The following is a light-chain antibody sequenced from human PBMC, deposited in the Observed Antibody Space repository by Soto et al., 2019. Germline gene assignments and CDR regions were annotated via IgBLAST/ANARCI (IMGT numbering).Light chain of an antibody. CDR3: QTWGTGIRV. Sequence: QPVLTQSPSASASLGASVKLTCTLSSGHSSYAIAWHQQQAEKGPRYLMKLNSDGSHSKGDGIPERFSGSSSGAERYLSISSLQSEDEADYYCQTWGTGIRVFGGGTKVTVL. V-gene: IGLV4-69*01. J-gene: IGLJ2*01. CDR2: LNSDGSH. CDR1: SGHSSYA.